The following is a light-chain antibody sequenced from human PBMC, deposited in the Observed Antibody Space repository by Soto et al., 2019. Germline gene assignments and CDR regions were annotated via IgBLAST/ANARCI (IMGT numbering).Light chain of an antibody. CDR2: GAS. CDR3: QQYNHWSYT. J-gene: IGKJ2*01. V-gene: IGKV3-15*01. CDR1: QSVSSN. Sequence: EIVMTQSPATLSVSPGERATLSCRASQSVSSNLAWYQQKPGQAPRLLIYGASTRATGIPARFSGSGSGTESTLTISSMQSQYFAVHYCQQYNHWSYTFGQGTKLEIK.